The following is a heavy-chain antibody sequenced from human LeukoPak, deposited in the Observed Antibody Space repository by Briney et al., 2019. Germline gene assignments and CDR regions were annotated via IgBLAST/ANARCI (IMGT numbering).Heavy chain of an antibody. Sequence: ASVKVSCKASGYTFTGYYMHWVRQAPGQGLEWMGWINPNSGGTNYAQKFQGRVTMTRDTSISTTYMELSRLRSDDTAVYYCAREEAVSYNWFDPRGQGTLVTVSS. CDR1: GYTFTGYY. CDR2: INPNSGGT. CDR3: AREEAVSYNWFDP. D-gene: IGHD1-14*01. J-gene: IGHJ5*02. V-gene: IGHV1-2*02.